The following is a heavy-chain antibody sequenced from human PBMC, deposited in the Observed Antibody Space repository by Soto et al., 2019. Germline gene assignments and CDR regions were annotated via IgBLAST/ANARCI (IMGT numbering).Heavy chain of an antibody. V-gene: IGHV1-18*01. CDR1: GYDFTTYG. Sequence: GASVKVSCKGSGYDFTTYGITWVRQAPGQGLEWMAWISAHNGNTDYAQKLQGRVTVTRDASTSTAYMELRSLRSDDTAMYYCARHLRSWFGELAHWGQGALVTVSS. J-gene: IGHJ4*02. CDR2: ISAHNGNT. CDR3: ARHLRSWFGELAH. D-gene: IGHD3-10*01.